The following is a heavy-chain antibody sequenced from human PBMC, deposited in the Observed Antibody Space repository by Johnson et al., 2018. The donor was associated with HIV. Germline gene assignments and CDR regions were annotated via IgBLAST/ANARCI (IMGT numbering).Heavy chain of an antibody. D-gene: IGHD2-21*01. CDR2: ISYDGSYR. J-gene: IGHJ3*02. Sequence: QVQLLESGGGVVQPGRSLRLSCAASGFTFSSCGMHWVRQAPGKGLEWVAVISYDGSYRYYADSVKGRFTISRDNSKNTVYLQMNSVRVEDTAVYYCGRDARRARLKYAFDIWGQGTMVTVSS. CDR1: GFTFSSCG. CDR3: GRDARRARLKYAFDI. V-gene: IGHV3-30*03.